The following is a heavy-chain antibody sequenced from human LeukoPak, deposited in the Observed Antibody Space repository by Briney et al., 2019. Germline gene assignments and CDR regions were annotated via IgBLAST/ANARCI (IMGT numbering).Heavy chain of an antibody. CDR1: GFTVSSNY. D-gene: IGHD1-26*01. CDR2: INSDGSST. Sequence: GGSLTLSCAASGFTVSSNYMSWVRQAPGKGLVWVSRINSDGSSTSYADSVKGRFTISRDNAKNTLYLQMNSLRAEDTAVYYCARDPQYSGSNWVDYWGQGTLVTVSS. J-gene: IGHJ4*02. CDR3: ARDPQYSGSNWVDY. V-gene: IGHV3-74*01.